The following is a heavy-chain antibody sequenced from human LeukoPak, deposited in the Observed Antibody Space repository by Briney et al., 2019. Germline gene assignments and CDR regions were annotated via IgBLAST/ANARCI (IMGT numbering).Heavy chain of an antibody. CDR3: ARDDSSGYYYPDY. Sequence: ASVKVSCKASGGTFSSYAISWVRQAPGQGLEWMGGIIPIFGTANYAQKFQGRVTITADESTSTAYMELSSLRSEDTAVYYCARDDSSGYYYPDYWGQGTLVTASS. CDR1: GGTFSSYA. J-gene: IGHJ4*02. D-gene: IGHD3-22*01. V-gene: IGHV1-69*13. CDR2: IIPIFGTA.